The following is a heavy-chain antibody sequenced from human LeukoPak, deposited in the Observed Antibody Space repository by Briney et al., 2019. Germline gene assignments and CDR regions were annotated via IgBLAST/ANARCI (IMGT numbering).Heavy chain of an antibody. V-gene: IGHV4-38-2*02. CDR1: GYFIRSGFY. CDR3: ARWASSSWPYYYYYYMDV. J-gene: IGHJ6*03. Sequence: SETLSLTCTVSGYFIRSGFYWGWIRQPPGKGLEWIGSFYHSGSTYYNPSLKSRVTISVDTSKNQFSLKLSSVTAADTAVYYCARWASSSWPYYYYYYMDVWGKGTTVTVSS. D-gene: IGHD6-13*01. CDR2: FYHSGST.